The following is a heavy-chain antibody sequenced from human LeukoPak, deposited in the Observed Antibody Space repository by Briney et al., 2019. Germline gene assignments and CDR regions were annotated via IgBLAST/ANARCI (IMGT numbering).Heavy chain of an antibody. J-gene: IGHJ6*03. CDR2: IYYSGST. V-gene: IGHV4-39*07. Sequence: SETLSLTCTVSGGSISSSSYYWGWIRQPPGKGLEWIGSIYYSGSTYYNPSLKSRVTISVDTSKNQFSLRLSSVTAADTAVYYCARAKLYYYYMDVWGKGTTVTVSS. CDR1: GGSISSSSYY. CDR3: ARAKLYYYYMDV. D-gene: IGHD3-10*01.